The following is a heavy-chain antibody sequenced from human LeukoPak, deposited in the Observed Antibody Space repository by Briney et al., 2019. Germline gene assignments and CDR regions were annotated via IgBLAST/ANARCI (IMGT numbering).Heavy chain of an antibody. J-gene: IGHJ4*02. Sequence: SVKVSCKASGGTLSSYPVSWVRQAPGQGLELMGRIIPILDLTNYAQRFQGRVTITADTATSTVYMELNSLRSEDTAVYYCASRYYDSSRYYQYYFDYWGQGTLVTVSS. CDR1: GGTLSSYP. CDR2: IIPILDLT. D-gene: IGHD3-22*01. V-gene: IGHV1-69*02. CDR3: ASRYYDSSRYYQYYFDY.